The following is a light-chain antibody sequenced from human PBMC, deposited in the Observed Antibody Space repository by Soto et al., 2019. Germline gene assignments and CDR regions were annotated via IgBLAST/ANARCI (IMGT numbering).Light chain of an antibody. CDR3: QTWGSGIVV. Sequence: QLVLTQSPSASASLGASVKLTCTLSSGHSNYAIAWHQQQSEKGSRYLMKLNSDGSHSKGDGIPDRFSGSSSGAERYLTISSHQSEDEADYYCQTWGSGIVVFGGGTQLTVL. CDR1: SGHSNYA. V-gene: IGLV4-69*01. J-gene: IGLJ2*01. CDR2: LNSDGSH.